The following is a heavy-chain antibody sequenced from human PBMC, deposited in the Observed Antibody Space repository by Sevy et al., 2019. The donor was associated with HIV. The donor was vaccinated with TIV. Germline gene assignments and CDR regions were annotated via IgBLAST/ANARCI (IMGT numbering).Heavy chain of an antibody. D-gene: IGHD3-22*01. CDR3: TTFLYYYDSSGYSIDAFDI. J-gene: IGHJ3*02. Sequence: GGSPRLSCAASGFTFSNAWMSWVRQAPGKGLEWVGRIKSKTDGGTTDYAAPVKGRFTISRDDSKNTLYLQMNSLKTEDTAVYYCTTFLYYYDSSGYSIDAFDIWGQGTMVTVSS. CDR1: GFTFSNAW. CDR2: IKSKTDGGTT. V-gene: IGHV3-15*01.